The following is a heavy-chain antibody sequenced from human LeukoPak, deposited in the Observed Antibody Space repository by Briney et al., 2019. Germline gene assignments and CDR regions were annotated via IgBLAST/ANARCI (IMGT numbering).Heavy chain of an antibody. CDR3: ARGIDYAHFDY. J-gene: IGHJ4*02. D-gene: IGHD4-17*01. CDR1: GGSISSSNW. CDR2: IYHSGST. Sequence: PSETLSLTCAVPGGSISSSNWWSWVRQPPGKGLEWIGEIYHSGSTNYNPSLKSRVTISVDTSKNQFSLKLSSVTAADTAVYYCARGIDYAHFDYWGQGTLVTVSS. V-gene: IGHV4-4*02.